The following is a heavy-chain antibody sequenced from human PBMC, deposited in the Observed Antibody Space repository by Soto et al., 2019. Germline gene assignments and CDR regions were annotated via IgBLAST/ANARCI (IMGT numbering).Heavy chain of an antibody. CDR2: IYYSGST. CDR3: ARENFFTQAARLELLHETYNWFAP. D-gene: IGHD6-6*01. J-gene: IGHJ5*02. CDR1: GGSISSGDYY. V-gene: IGHV4-30-4*02. Sequence: TSDTLSLTCTGSGGSISSGDYYWSWIRQPPGKGLEWIGYIYYSGSTYYNPSLKSRVTISVDTSKNQFSLKLSSVTAADTAVYYCARENFFTQAARLELLHETYNWFAPWGQGNLVTVSS.